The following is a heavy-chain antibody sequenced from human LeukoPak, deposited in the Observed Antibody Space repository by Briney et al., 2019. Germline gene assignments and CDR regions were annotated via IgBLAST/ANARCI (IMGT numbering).Heavy chain of an antibody. J-gene: IGHJ6*03. CDR3: ARATTVVTPPSFYYYYYYYMDV. D-gene: IGHD4-23*01. CDR1: GGSISSYY. Sequence: SETLSLTCTVSGGSISSYYWSWIRQPPGKGLEWIGYIYYSGSTNHNPSLKSRVTISVDTSKNQFSLKLSSVTAADTAVYYCARATTVVTPPSFYYYYYYYMDVWGKGTTATVSS. CDR2: IYYSGST. V-gene: IGHV4-59*08.